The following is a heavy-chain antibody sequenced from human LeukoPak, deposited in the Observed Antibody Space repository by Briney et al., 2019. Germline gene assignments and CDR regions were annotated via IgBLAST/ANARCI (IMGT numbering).Heavy chain of an antibody. V-gene: IGHV3-20*04. CDR1: GFTFDDYG. J-gene: IGHJ2*01. Sequence: GGSLRLSCAASGFTFDDYGMSWVRQAPGKGLEWVSRINWNGGSTGYADPVKGRFTISRDNAKNSLYLQMNSLRAEDTALYYCARVQTYYDFWSGYYRAWYFDLWGRGTLVTVSS. CDR2: INWNGGST. D-gene: IGHD3-3*01. CDR3: ARVQTYYDFWSGYYRAWYFDL.